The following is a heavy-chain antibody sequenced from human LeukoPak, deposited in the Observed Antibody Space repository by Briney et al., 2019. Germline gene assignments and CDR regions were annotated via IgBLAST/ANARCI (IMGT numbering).Heavy chain of an antibody. CDR1: GYTFISYD. J-gene: IGHJ3*02. D-gene: IGHD3-10*01. CDR2: ISAYNGNT. CDR3: ARDRTFGESRGDAFDI. Sequence: EASVKVSCKASGYTFISYDISWVRQAPGQGLEWMGWISAYNGNTNYAQILQGRVTMTTDTSTSTAYMELRSLRSDDTAVYYCARDRTFGESRGDAFDIWGQGTMVTVSS. V-gene: IGHV1-18*01.